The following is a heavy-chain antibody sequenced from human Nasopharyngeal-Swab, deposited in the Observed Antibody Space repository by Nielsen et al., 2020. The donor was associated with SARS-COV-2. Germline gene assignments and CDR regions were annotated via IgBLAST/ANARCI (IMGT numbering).Heavy chain of an antibody. CDR2: IWYDGSNK. CDR3: AKQSWGYSYGYYFDY. V-gene: IGHV3-33*06. Sequence: PGKGLEWVAVIWYDGSNKYYADSVKGRFTISRDNSKNTLYLQMNSLRAEDTAVYYCAKQSWGYSYGYYFDYWGQGTLGTVSS. J-gene: IGHJ4*02. D-gene: IGHD5-18*01.